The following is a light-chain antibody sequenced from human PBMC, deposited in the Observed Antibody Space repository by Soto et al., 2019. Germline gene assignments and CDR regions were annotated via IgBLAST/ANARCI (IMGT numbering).Light chain of an antibody. V-gene: IGKV3-20*01. Sequence: NVLTQSPGTLSLSPGQRATLSCRASQSLSGNYLAWYQQKPGQAPRVLIYRASIRATGISDRFSGSGSGTDFTLTISRLEPEDFAVYYCQHYGASPWTFGQETKVDIK. J-gene: IGKJ1*01. CDR3: QHYGASPWT. CDR2: RAS. CDR1: QSLSGNY.